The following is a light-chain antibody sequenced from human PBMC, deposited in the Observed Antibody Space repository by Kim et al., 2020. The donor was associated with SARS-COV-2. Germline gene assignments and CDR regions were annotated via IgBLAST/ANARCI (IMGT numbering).Light chain of an antibody. V-gene: IGKV3-15*01. CDR3: QKYNNWPLHT. Sequence: EIVMTQSPATLSVSPGERATLSCRASQSVNRDVAWYQQKPGQAPRLLIYGASVRATGLPGRFSGSGSGTEFTLTISSLQSEDFAVYYCQKYNNWPLHTFGQGTKLEI. J-gene: IGKJ2*01. CDR1: QSVNRD. CDR2: GAS.